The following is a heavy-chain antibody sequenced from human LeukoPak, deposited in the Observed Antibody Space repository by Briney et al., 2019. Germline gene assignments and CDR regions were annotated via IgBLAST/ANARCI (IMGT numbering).Heavy chain of an antibody. CDR3: ARDIKGQYQDAFDI. CDR2: ISSSGTNI. J-gene: IGHJ3*02. CDR1: GFTFSSYE. D-gene: IGHD2-2*01. V-gene: IGHV3-48*03. Sequence: GGSLRLSCAASGFTFSSYEMNWLRQAPGKGLEWVSYISSSGTNIKYADSVKGRFTISRLNAKNSVYLKMNSLRAEDTAVYYCARDIKGQYQDAFDIWGQGTMVTVSS.